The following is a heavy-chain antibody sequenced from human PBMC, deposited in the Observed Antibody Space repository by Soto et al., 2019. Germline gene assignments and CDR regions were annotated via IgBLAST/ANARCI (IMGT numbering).Heavy chain of an antibody. Sequence: QVQLVQSGAEVKKPGSSVKVSCKASGGTFSSYTISWVRQAPVQGLEWMGRIIPILGIANYAQKFQGRVTITADKSTSTAYMELSSLRSEDTAVYYCARDGGEWELLRGDFDYWGQGTLVTVSS. V-gene: IGHV1-69*08. CDR1: GGTFSSYT. J-gene: IGHJ4*02. D-gene: IGHD1-26*01. CDR3: ARDGGEWELLRGDFDY. CDR2: IIPILGIA.